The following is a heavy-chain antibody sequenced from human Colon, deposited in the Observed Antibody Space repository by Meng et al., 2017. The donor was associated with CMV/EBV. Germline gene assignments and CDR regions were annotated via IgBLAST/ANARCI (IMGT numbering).Heavy chain of an antibody. J-gene: IGHJ4*02. CDR3: ASTGPLYGLYFCY. D-gene: IGHD2-8*01. V-gene: IGHV3-7*01. CDR1: GSSFSNSW. Sequence: GGSLKISCAASGSSFSNSWMIWVRRAPGKGPEWVAKTNEDGSDKYYVDSVKGRFTIFRDNAKNSVYLQMNSLRAEDTAVYYCASTGPLYGLYFCYWGQGTLVTVSS. CDR2: TNEDGSDK.